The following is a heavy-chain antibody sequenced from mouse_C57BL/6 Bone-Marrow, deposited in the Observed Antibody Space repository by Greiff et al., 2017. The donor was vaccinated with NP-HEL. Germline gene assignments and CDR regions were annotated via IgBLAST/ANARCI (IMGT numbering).Heavy chain of an antibody. J-gene: IGHJ3*01. Sequence: VQLQQSGPELVKPGASVKIPCKASGYTFTDYNMDWVKQSHGKSLEWIGDINPNNGGTIYNQKFKGKATLTVDKSSSTAYMELRSLTSEDTAVYYCAREGFDYSNGGFAYWGQGTLVTVSA. V-gene: IGHV1-18*01. CDR1: GYTFTDYN. CDR2: INPNNGGT. D-gene: IGHD2-5*01. CDR3: AREGFDYSNGGFAY.